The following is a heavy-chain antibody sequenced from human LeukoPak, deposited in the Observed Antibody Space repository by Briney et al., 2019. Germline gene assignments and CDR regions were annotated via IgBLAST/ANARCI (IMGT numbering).Heavy chain of an antibody. J-gene: IGHJ6*02. CDR2: IDHSGST. CDR1: GGSISSYY. CDR3: ARAGYCSSTSCYIYYYYGMDV. V-gene: IGHV4-34*01. D-gene: IGHD2-2*03. Sequence: PSETLSLTCTVSGGSISSYYWSWIRQPPGKGLEWIGEIDHSGSTNYNPSLKSRVTISVDTSKNQFSLKLSSVTAADTAVYYCARAGYCSSTSCYIYYYYGMDVWGQGTTVTVSS.